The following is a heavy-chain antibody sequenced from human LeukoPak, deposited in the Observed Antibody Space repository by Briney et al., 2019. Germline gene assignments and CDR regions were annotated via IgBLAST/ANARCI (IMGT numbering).Heavy chain of an antibody. D-gene: IGHD3-16*01. V-gene: IGHV3-30*04. J-gene: IGHJ4*02. CDR3: AKDGLGVTLDY. Sequence: GRSLRLSCAASGFTFSSYAMHWVRQAPGKGLEWVAVIRYDGSNKYYADSVKGRFTISRDNSKNTLYLQMNSLRAEDTAVYYCAKDGLGVTLDYWGQGTLVTVSS. CDR1: GFTFSSYA. CDR2: IRYDGSNK.